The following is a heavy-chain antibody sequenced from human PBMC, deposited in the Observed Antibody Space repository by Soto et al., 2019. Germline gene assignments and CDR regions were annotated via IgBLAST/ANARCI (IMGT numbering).Heavy chain of an antibody. CDR1: GGIFTNNA. J-gene: IGHJ6*02. CDR3: ATGGHNDGYNFYHGMDV. Sequence: QVQVVQSGADVKKPGSSVKVSCKVSGGIFTNNAISWVRQAPGQGLEWLGGVIPLFDTAYYAQIFRGRLRISADGATTTAYMDLSGLTSADTAVYFCATGGHNDGYNFYHGMDVWGQGTTVTVS. V-gene: IGHV1-69*01. CDR2: VIPLFDTA. D-gene: IGHD5-18*01.